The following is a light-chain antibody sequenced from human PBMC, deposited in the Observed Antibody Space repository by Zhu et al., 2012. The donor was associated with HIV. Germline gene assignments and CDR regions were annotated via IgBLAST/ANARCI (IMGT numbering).Light chain of an antibody. V-gene: IGKV1-8*01. CDR3: QQSYSYPPT. Sequence: AIRMTQSPSSLSASTGDRVTITCRASQDISSYLAWYQQKPGKAPKLLIYTASTLQRGVPSRFSGSGSGTDFTLTISYLQSEDFATYYCQQSYSYPPTFGGGTKVEIK. CDR2: TAS. CDR1: QDISSY. J-gene: IGKJ4*01.